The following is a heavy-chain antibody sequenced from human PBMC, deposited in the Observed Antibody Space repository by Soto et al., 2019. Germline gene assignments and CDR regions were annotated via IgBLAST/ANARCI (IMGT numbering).Heavy chain of an antibody. CDR1: GFTFSNFA. CDR2: ITGSTGST. Sequence: EVQVLESGGGSVQPGGSLRLSCAASGFTFSNFATGWVRHAPGKGLEWVSEITGSTGSTYYADSVRGRFFISRDNSKNTLHLQMNSLRVEDTAVYYCVKDTSSSPYYMDVWGKGTTVTVSS. V-gene: IGHV3-23*01. D-gene: IGHD2-2*01. J-gene: IGHJ6*03. CDR3: VKDTSSSPYYMDV.